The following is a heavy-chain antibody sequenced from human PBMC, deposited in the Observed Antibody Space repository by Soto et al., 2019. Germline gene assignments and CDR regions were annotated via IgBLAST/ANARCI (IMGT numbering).Heavy chain of an antibody. V-gene: IGHV3-30*18. Sequence: VQLLESGGGVVQPGGSLRLSCAASGFTFSNYGIHWVRQAPGKGLEWVAVISYDGSSKDYADSVKGRFTISRDNSKNTLYLQMNSLTIEDTAVYYCAKDDGSTWSMFYSYYGVDVWGQGTTVTVSS. CDR1: GFTFSNYG. CDR3: AKDDGSTWSMFYSYYGVDV. D-gene: IGHD6-13*01. J-gene: IGHJ6*02. CDR2: ISYDGSSK.